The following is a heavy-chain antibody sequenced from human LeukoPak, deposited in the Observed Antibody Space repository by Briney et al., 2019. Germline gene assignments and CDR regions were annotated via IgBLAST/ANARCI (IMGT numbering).Heavy chain of an antibody. CDR1: GDPFSSLA. Sequence: GASVKVSCKASGDPFSSLAIYWVRQAPGQGLELMGGIIPLFGTPDYAQKFQGRVTVTTDESTSTAYMELSSLRSDDTAVYYCARLMTTYCYFDYWGQGTLVAVAS. CDR2: IIPLFGTP. J-gene: IGHJ4*02. V-gene: IGHV1-69*05. CDR3: ARLMTTYCYFDY. D-gene: IGHD4-11*01.